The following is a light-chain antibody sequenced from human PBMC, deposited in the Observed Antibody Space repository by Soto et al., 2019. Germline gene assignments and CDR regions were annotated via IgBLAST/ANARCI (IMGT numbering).Light chain of an antibody. Sequence: QSALTQPPSASGSPGQSVTISCTGTSSDVGGYNYVSWYQQYPGRAPKLMIYEVTKRPSGVPDRFSGSKSGNTASLTVSGLQAEDEADYYGSSYAASNNFFFVFGGGTKPPVL. CDR1: SSDVGGYNY. J-gene: IGLJ3*02. CDR3: SSYAASNNFFFV. CDR2: EVT. V-gene: IGLV2-8*01.